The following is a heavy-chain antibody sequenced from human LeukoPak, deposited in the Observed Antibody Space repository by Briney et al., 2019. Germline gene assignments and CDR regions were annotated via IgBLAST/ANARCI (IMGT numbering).Heavy chain of an antibody. V-gene: IGHV4-39*02. Sequence: WIRQPPGKGLEWIGRIYYSGSTYYNPSLKSRVTISVDTSKNQFSLKLNSVTAADTAVYFCAREGKYCSGGTCYGTIFDYWGQGTLVTVSS. J-gene: IGHJ4*02. D-gene: IGHD2-15*01. CDR2: IYYSGST. CDR3: AREGKYCSGGTCYGTIFDY.